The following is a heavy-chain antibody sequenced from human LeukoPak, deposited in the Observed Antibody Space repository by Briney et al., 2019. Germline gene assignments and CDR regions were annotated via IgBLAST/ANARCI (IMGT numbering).Heavy chain of an antibody. CDR3: AKDIAQGYTFGSIEQDY. V-gene: IGHV3-23*01. D-gene: IGHD5-18*01. Sequence: PGGSLRLSCAVSGLTFSRYAMSWVRQAPGKGLEWVSAISESGSGIYYADSVKGRFTISRDNSKDTLSLQMNSLRAEDTAVYYCAKDIAQGYTFGSIEQDYWGQGTLVTVSS. CDR2: ISESGSGI. CDR1: GLTFSRYA. J-gene: IGHJ4*02.